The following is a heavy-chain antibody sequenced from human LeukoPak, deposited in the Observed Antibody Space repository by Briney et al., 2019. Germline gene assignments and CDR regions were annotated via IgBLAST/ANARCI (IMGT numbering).Heavy chain of an antibody. V-gene: IGHV3-48*03. Sequence: PGGSLRLSCEASGFSFTNFAMAWVRQAPGKGLEWVSYISSSGSTIYYADSVKGRFTISRDNAKNSLYLQMNSLRAEDTAVYYCARDYGGSSPFDYWGQGTLVTVSS. D-gene: IGHD4-23*01. J-gene: IGHJ4*02. CDR1: GFSFTNFA. CDR2: ISSSGSTI. CDR3: ARDYGGSSPFDY.